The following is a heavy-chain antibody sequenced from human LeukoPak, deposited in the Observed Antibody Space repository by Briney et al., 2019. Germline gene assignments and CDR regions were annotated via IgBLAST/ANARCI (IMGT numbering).Heavy chain of an antibody. CDR3: ARDLQRMVRGVFDY. CDR2: ISSSGSTI. J-gene: IGHJ4*02. V-gene: IGHV3-48*03. CDR1: GFTFSSYE. D-gene: IGHD3-10*01. Sequence: GGSLRLSCAASGFTFSSYEMNWVRQAPGKGLEWVSYISSSGSTIYYADSVKGRFTISRDNAKNSLYLQMNSLRAEDTAVYYCARDLQRMVRGVFDYWGQGTLVTVSS.